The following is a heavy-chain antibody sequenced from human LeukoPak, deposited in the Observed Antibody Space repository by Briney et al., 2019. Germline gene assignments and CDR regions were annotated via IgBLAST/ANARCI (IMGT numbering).Heavy chain of an antibody. V-gene: IGHV2-5*02. CDR3: AHTHGDFWSGYYSLYYYYYMDV. D-gene: IGHD3-3*01. CDR2: IYWDDDK. Sequence: SGPTLVNPTQTLTLTYTFSGFSLRTSGVGVGWIRQPPGKALEWLALIYWDDDKRYSPSLKSRLTITKDTSKNQVVLTMTNMDPVDTATYYCAHTHGDFWSGYYSLYYYYYMDVWGKGTTVTVSS. J-gene: IGHJ6*03. CDR1: GFSLRTSGVG.